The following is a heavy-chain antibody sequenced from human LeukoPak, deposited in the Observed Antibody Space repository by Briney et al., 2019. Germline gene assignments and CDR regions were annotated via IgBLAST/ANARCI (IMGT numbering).Heavy chain of an antibody. J-gene: IGHJ4*02. Sequence: GGSLRLSCAASGFTFSNYWMHWVRQAPGKGLVWISRINTDGSTTNYADSVKGRFTISRDSAKNTLYLQMNSLRVGDTAVYYCVRDGGGTTPYDSWGQGTLVTVSS. V-gene: IGHV3-74*01. D-gene: IGHD1-7*01. CDR3: VRDGGGTTPYDS. CDR1: GFTFSNYW. CDR2: INTDGSTT.